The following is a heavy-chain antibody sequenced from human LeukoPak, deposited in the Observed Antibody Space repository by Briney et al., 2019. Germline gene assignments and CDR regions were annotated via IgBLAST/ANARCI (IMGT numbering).Heavy chain of an antibody. V-gene: IGHV3-30*02. Sequence: GGSLRLSCAASGFSFSSYGMYWVRQAPGKGLEWVAFIRYDGSNKYYADSVKGRFTISRDNSKNTLYLQMNSLRAEDTAVYYCARDLTGTRLFDYWGQGTLVTVSS. J-gene: IGHJ4*02. CDR1: GFSFSSYG. D-gene: IGHD1/OR15-1a*01. CDR3: ARDLTGTRLFDY. CDR2: IRYDGSNK.